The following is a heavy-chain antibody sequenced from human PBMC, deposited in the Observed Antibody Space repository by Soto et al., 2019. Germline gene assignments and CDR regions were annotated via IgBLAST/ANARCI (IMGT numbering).Heavy chain of an antibody. D-gene: IGHD2-21*02. V-gene: IGHV1-46*01. J-gene: IGHJ4*02. CDR1: GYTFTSYY. Sequence: QVQLMQSGAEVKKPGASVTISCKASGYTFTSYYIHWVRQAPRQGLEWMAIINPSGGSTNYAQKFQGRVTGTRATSTSAVNMELSSLSSEDTAVYYCARDLTAADYWGQGTLVTVSS. CDR2: INPSGGST. CDR3: ARDLTAADY.